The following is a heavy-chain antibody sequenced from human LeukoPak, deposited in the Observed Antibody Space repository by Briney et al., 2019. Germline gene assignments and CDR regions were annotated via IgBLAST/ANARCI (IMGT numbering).Heavy chain of an antibody. V-gene: IGHV1-69*04. D-gene: IGHD1-20*01. CDR2: IIPTLDLS. CDR3: ARLSGYNWNLFDC. CDR1: GDTFSNNA. Sequence: ASVKVSCKTSGDTFSNNAIGWVRQAPGQGLEWMGRIIPTLDLSNHAQKFQGRVTITADKSTSTAFMELSRLTSEDTAIYYCARLSGYNWNLFDCWGQGTLVTVSS. J-gene: IGHJ4*02.